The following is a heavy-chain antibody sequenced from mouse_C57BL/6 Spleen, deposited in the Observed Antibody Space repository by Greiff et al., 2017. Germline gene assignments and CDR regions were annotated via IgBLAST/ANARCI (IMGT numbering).Heavy chain of an antibody. J-gene: IGHJ1*03. CDR3: ARQTMSRYFDV. V-gene: IGHV5-9*01. CDR1: GFTFSSYT. CDR2: ISGGGGNT. Sequence: EVKLVESGGGLVKPGGSLKLSCAASGFTFSSYTMSWVRQTPEKRLEWVATISGGGGNTYYQDSVKGRFTISRDNAKNTLYLQMSSLRSEDTALYYCARQTMSRYFDVWGTGTTVTVSS. D-gene: IGHD2-4*01.